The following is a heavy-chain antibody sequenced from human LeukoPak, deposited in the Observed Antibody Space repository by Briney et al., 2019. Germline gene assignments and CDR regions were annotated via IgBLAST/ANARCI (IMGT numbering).Heavy chain of an antibody. J-gene: IGHJ5*02. CDR1: GGSLSSYY. CDR3: ARERDYGDYGWFDP. D-gene: IGHD4-17*01. CDR2: IYYSGST. Sequence: PSETLSLTCTVSGGSLSSYYWSWIRQPPRKGLEWIGYIYYSGSTNYNPSLKSRVTISVDTSKNQFSLKLSSVTAADTAVYYCARERDYGDYGWFDPWGQGTLVTVSS. V-gene: IGHV4-59*01.